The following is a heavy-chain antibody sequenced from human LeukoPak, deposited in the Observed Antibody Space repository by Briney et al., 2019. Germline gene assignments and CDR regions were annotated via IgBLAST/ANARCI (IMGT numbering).Heavy chain of an antibody. Sequence: GGSLRLSCEASGFTFRTYWMHWVRQAPGKGLVWVPGINSDGSTTDYADSVRGRFTISRDNAKNTLYLQLNSLRDEDTAVYYCIRGNGGWAYWGQGTLVTVSS. V-gene: IGHV3-74*01. D-gene: IGHD6-19*01. CDR3: IRGNGGWAY. CDR2: INSDGSTT. J-gene: IGHJ4*02. CDR1: GFTFRTYW.